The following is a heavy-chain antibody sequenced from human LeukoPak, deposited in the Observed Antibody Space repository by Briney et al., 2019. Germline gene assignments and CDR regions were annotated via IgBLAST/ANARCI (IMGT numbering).Heavy chain of an antibody. J-gene: IGHJ4*02. V-gene: IGHV3-23*01. CDR3: AKATSGGIFDY. Sequence: GGSLRLSCAASGFTFSSYAMNWVRQAPGKGLEWVSGPSGSGDSTYYADSVKGRFTISRDNSKNTLYLQMNSLRAEDTAVYYCAKATSGGIFDYWGQGTLVTVSS. CDR2: PSGSGDST. D-gene: IGHD3-10*01. CDR1: GFTFSSYA.